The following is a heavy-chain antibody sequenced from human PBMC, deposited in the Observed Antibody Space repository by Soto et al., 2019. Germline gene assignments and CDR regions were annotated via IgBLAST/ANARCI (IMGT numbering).Heavy chain of an antibody. J-gene: IGHJ4*02. CDR2: ISAYNSNI. CDR1: GYTFTSYG. V-gene: IGHV1-18*01. CDR3: ARDRLGATGDY. Sequence: ASVKVSCKASGYTFTSYGISWVRQTPGQGLEWMGWISAYNSNINYAQKLQGRVTMTTDTSTSTAYMELRGLRSDDTAVYFCARDRLGATGDYWGQGTLVTVSS. D-gene: IGHD1-26*01.